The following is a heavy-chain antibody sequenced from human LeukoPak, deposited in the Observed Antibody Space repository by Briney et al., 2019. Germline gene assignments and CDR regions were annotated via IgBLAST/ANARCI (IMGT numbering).Heavy chain of an antibody. V-gene: IGHV4-34*01. CDR3: ARDFVYSGSYGLGY. J-gene: IGHJ4*02. Sequence: SETLSLTCAVYGGSFSGYYWSWIRQPPGKGLEWLGEINHSGSTNYNPSLKSRVTISVDTSKNQFSLKLSSVTAADTAVYYCARDFVYSGSYGLGYWGQGTLVTVSS. D-gene: IGHD1-26*01. CDR2: INHSGST. CDR1: GGSFSGYY.